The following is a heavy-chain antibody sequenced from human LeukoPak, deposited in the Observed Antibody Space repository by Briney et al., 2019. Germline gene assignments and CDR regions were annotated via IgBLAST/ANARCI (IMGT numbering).Heavy chain of an antibody. D-gene: IGHD4-11*01. CDR3: ARDRLDYSNYGYCYYMDV. CDR1: GGSISSGDYY. V-gene: IGHV4-30-4*08. J-gene: IGHJ6*03. Sequence: SETLSLTCTVSGGSISSGDYYWSWIRQPPGKGLEWIGYIYYSGSTYYNPSLKSRVTISVDTSKNQFSLKLSTVTAADTAVYYCARDRLDYSNYGYCYYMDVWGKGTTVTVSS. CDR2: IYYSGST.